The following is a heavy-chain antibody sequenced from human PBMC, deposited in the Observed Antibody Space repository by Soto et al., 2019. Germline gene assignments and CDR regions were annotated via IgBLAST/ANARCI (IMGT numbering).Heavy chain of an antibody. V-gene: IGHV3-30-3*01. Sequence: QVQLVESGGGVVQPGRSLRLSCAASGFTFRIYAMHWVRQAPGKGLECVXVXXXXGSNKFYRDSVKGRFTISRDNSKXXXXXXXXXXXXXXXXXXXXXXXXXXXXXXXXXXXXXXXXXDVWGQGTTVTVSS. CDR3: XXXXXXXXXXXXXXXXXXXXXDV. J-gene: IGHJ6*02. CDR1: GFTFRIYA. CDR2: XXXXGSNK.